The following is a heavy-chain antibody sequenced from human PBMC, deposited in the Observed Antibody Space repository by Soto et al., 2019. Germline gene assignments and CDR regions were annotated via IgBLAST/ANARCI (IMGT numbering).Heavy chain of an antibody. Sequence: LSLTCAVYGGSFSGYYWSWIRQPPGKGLEWIGEINHSGSTNYNPSLKSRVTISVDTSKNQFSLKLSSVTAADTAVYYCALRDSSSSYYFDYWGQGTLVTVSS. CDR1: GGSFSGYY. D-gene: IGHD6-6*01. J-gene: IGHJ4*02. CDR3: ALRDSSSSYYFDY. CDR2: INHSGST. V-gene: IGHV4-34*01.